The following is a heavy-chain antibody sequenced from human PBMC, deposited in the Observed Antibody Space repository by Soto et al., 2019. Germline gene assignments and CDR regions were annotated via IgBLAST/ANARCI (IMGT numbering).Heavy chain of an antibody. CDR1: GFSISKYG. J-gene: IGHJ3*02. D-gene: IGHD6-19*01. CDR2: ISHDGSNK. V-gene: IGHV3-30*18. CDR3: AKDRLRAGGLVPIALDAFDT. Sequence: LRLSFVVSGFSISKYGMHWVRQAPGKGLEWVAVISHDGSNKKYVDSVKGRFTVSRDTSRNTLFLQMNFLRPEDTAVFHCAKDRLRAGGLVPIALDAFDTWGQGTMVTVSS.